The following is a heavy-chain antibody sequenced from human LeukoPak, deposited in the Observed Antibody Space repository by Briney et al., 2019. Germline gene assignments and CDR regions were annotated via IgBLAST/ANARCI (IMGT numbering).Heavy chain of an antibody. Sequence: PGGSLRLSCAASGFTFSSHWISWVRQAPGKGLEWVAHINQDGSQKYYVGSVKGRFTISRDNAKSSLYLQMNSLRAEDTAVYYCTREMVMIDYWGQGNLVTVSS. CDR1: GFTFSSHW. V-gene: IGHV3-7*03. J-gene: IGHJ4*02. D-gene: IGHD3-22*01. CDR2: INQDGSQK. CDR3: TREMVMIDY.